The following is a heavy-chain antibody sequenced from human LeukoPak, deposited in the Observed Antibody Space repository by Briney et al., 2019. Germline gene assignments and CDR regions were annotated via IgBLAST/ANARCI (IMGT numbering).Heavy chain of an antibody. CDR1: GGSISSGDYY. V-gene: IGHV4-30-4*01. CDR2: IYYSGST. Sequence: SETLSLTCTVSGGSISSGDYYWSWIRQPPGKGLEWIGYIYYSGSTYYNPSLKRRVTISVDTSKNQFSLKLSSVTAADTAVYYCARGLRGDPSDYWGQGTLVTVSS. CDR3: ARGLRGDPSDY. J-gene: IGHJ4*02.